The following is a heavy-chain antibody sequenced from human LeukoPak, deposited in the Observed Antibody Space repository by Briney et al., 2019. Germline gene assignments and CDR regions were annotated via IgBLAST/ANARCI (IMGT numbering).Heavy chain of an antibody. CDR2: ITSSTSNI. V-gene: IGHV3-48*01. CDR3: ARVRSSYYMDV. CDR1: GFTFSTYS. J-gene: IGHJ6*03. D-gene: IGHD1-26*01. Sequence: PGGSLRLSCAASGFTFSTYSMNWVRQAPGKGLEWVSYITSSTSNIYYADSVKGRFTISRDNAKNSLYLQMNSLRAEDTGVYYCARVRSSYYMDVWGKGTTVTVSS.